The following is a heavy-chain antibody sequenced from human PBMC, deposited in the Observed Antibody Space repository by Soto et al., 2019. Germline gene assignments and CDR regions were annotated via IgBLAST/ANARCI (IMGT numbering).Heavy chain of an antibody. J-gene: IGHJ6*02. CDR2: INPNSGGT. CDR3: ARWWPYYYDSSDYGMDV. V-gene: IGHV1-2*02. D-gene: IGHD3-22*01. Sequence: GASVKVSCKASGYTFTGYYMHWVRQAPGQGLEWMGWINPNSGGTNYAQKFQGRVTMTRDTSISTAYMELSRLRSDDTAVYYCARWWPYYYDSSDYGMDVWGQGXTVTVYS. CDR1: GYTFTGYY.